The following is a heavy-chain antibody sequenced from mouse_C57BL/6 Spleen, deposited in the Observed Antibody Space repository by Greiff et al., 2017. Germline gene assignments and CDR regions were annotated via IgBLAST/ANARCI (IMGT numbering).Heavy chain of an antibody. CDR1: GYTFTSYW. D-gene: IGHD2-2*01. CDR3: ARSPYGYDGPRYFDY. Sequence: QVQLKQSGAELVKPGASVKMSCKASGYTFTSYWITWVKQRPGQGLEWIGDIYPGSGSTNYNEKFKSKATLTVDTSSSTAYMQLSSLTSEDSAVYYCARSPYGYDGPRYFDYWGQGTTLTVSS. CDR2: IYPGSGST. J-gene: IGHJ2*01. V-gene: IGHV1-55*01.